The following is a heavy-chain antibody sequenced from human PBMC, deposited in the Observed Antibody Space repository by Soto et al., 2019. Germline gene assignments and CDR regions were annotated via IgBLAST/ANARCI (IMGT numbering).Heavy chain of an antibody. CDR2: IIPVFGTA. CDR3: ARGDATKLGVTSYYGMDV. V-gene: IGHV1-69*12. D-gene: IGHD3-10*01. J-gene: IGHJ6*02. Sequence: QVQLVQSGAEVKKPGSSVKVSCKASGGSLTNYGVSWVRQAPGQGLEWMGGIIPVFGTANYAQKFQGRVTLAADESKSTVLMAVRSLRSADTAVYYCARGDATKLGVTSYYGMDVWGQGTTVTVSS. CDR1: GGSLTNYG.